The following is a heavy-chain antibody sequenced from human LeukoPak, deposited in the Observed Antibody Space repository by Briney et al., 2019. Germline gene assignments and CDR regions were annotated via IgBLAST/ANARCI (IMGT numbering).Heavy chain of an antibody. Sequence: PGGSLRLSCAASGFTFSSYAMSWVRQAPGKGLEWVSAISGSGGSTYYADSVKGRFTISRDNSKNTLYLQMNSLRAEDTAVYYCAKVLTRAHTVTTVAAFDIWGQGTMVTVSS. D-gene: IGHD4-4*01. CDR1: GFTFSSYA. V-gene: IGHV3-23*01. CDR2: ISGSGGST. J-gene: IGHJ3*02. CDR3: AKVLTRAHTVTTVAAFDI.